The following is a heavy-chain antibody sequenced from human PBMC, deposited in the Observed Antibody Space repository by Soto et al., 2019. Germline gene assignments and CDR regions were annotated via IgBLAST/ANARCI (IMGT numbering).Heavy chain of an antibody. V-gene: IGHV4-39*01. CDR1: GGSISSSSYY. Sequence: QLQLQESGPGLVKPSETLSLTCTVSGGSISSSSYYWGWIRQPPGKGLEWIGSIYYSGSTYYNPSLTSRVTISVDTSKNQFSLKLSSVTAADTAVYYCAREGIAAAVGGDAFDIWGQGTMVTVSS. CDR2: IYYSGST. D-gene: IGHD6-13*01. J-gene: IGHJ3*02. CDR3: AREGIAAAVGGDAFDI.